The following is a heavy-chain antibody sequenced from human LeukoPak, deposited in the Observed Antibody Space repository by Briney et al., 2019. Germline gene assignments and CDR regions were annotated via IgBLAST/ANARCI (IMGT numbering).Heavy chain of an antibody. V-gene: IGHV3-21*04. CDR1: GFIFSDFV. CDR3: VRGTDCSATTCYPLSAFDY. Sequence: GGALRLSCVASGFIFSDFVMNWVRQVPGKGLEGVAFISSRRTSPFYAASRKGRFTISRDTGKKSLDLQMTSLRVEDTAAYYCVRGTDCSATTCYPLSAFDYWGQGTLVTVSS. J-gene: IGHJ4*02. CDR2: ISSRRTSP. D-gene: IGHD2-2*01.